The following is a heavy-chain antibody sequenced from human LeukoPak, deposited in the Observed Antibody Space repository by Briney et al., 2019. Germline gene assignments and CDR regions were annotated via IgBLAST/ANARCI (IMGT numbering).Heavy chain of an antibody. Sequence: GEALKISCKGSGCRFTSYWIGWVRQMPGKGLEWMGIIYPGDSDTRYSPSFQGQVTISADKSISTAYLQWSSLKASDTAMYYCARHEVTVAGSFDSWGQGTLVTVSS. CDR2: IYPGDSDT. CDR3: ARHEVTVAGSFDS. D-gene: IGHD6-13*01. V-gene: IGHV5-51*01. J-gene: IGHJ4*02. CDR1: GCRFTSYW.